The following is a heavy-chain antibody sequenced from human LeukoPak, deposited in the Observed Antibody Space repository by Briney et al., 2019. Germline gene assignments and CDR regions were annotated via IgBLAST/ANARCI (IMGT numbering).Heavy chain of an antibody. CDR2: IRYDGSNK. CDR3: AKDFDSSGYYFDY. D-gene: IGHD3-22*01. Sequence: PGRSLRLSCAASGFTFSSYGMHWVRQAPGKGLEWVAFIRYDGSNKYYADSVKGRFTISRDNSKNTLYLQMNSLRAEDTAVYYCAKDFDSSGYYFDYWGQGTLVTVSS. J-gene: IGHJ4*02. V-gene: IGHV3-30*02. CDR1: GFTFSSYG.